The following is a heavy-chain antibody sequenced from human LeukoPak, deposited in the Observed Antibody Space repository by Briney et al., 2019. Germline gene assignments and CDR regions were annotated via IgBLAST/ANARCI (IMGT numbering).Heavy chain of an antibody. CDR2: IKEDGSEK. V-gene: IGHV3-7*03. CDR1: GLTFSNYW. J-gene: IGHJ4*02. D-gene: IGHD4-23*01. Sequence: PGGSLRLSCAASGLTFSNYWMSWVRQAPGKGLEWVANIKEDGSEKYYVDSMKGRFTISRDNAKNSLYLQMSSLRVEDTAVYYCARGRTGGYFDYWGQGTLVTVSS. CDR3: ARGRTGGYFDY.